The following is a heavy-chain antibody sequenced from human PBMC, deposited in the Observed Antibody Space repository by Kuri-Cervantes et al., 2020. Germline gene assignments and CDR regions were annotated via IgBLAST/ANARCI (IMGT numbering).Heavy chain of an antibody. CDR1: GFAFDGYA. J-gene: IGHJ4*02. D-gene: IGHD3-9*01. Sequence: SLKISCAGSGFAFDGYAMDWVRQAPGKGLEWVSGISWNTASIGYAGSVKGRFTISRDNAKKSLYLQMNSLRAEDTALYYCAKAPYYDILTAYYDYWGQGTLVTVSS. CDR2: ISWNTASI. V-gene: IGHV3-9*01. CDR3: AKAPYYDILTAYYDY.